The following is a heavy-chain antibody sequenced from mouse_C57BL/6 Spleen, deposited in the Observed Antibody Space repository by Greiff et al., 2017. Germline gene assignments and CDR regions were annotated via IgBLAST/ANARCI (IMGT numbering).Heavy chain of an antibody. CDR1: GYTFTDYE. Sequence: QVQLQQSGAELVRPGASVTLSCKASGYTFTDYEMHWVKQTPVHGLEWIGAIDPETGGTAYNQKFKGKAILTADKSSSTAYMELRSLTSEDSAVYYCTSSYSSSYEFAYWGQGTLVTVSA. CDR2: IDPETGGT. J-gene: IGHJ3*01. D-gene: IGHD1-1*01. CDR3: TSSYSSSYEFAY. V-gene: IGHV1-15*01.